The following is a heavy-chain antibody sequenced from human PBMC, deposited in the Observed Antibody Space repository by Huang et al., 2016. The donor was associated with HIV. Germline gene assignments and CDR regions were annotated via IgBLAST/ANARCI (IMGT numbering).Heavy chain of an antibody. CDR3: TRLTMIGDGDY. J-gene: IGHJ4*02. CDR2: MRSKANSYAT. CDR1: GFTFSGSA. V-gene: IGHV3-73*01. Sequence: EVQLVESGGGLVQPGGSLKLSCAASGFTFSGSAMHWVRQASWKGRGWVGRMRSKANSYATAYAASVKGRCTISRDDSKNTAYLQMNSLKTEDTAVYYCTRLTMIGDGDYWGQGTLVTVSS. D-gene: IGHD3-22*01.